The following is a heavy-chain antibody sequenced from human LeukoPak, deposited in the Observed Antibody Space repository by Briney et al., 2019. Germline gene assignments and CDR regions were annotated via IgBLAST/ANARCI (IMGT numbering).Heavy chain of an antibody. Sequence: ASVKVSCKASRYTFTAYYMHWVRQAPGQGLEWMGWINPNIGGTNYAQKFQGRVTMTRDTYISTAYMELSRLRSDDTAVYYCARARQQLGSYYYYYGMDVWGQGTTVTVSS. D-gene: IGHD6-13*01. J-gene: IGHJ6*02. CDR3: ARARQQLGSYYYYYGMDV. V-gene: IGHV1-2*02. CDR2: INPNIGGT. CDR1: RYTFTAYY.